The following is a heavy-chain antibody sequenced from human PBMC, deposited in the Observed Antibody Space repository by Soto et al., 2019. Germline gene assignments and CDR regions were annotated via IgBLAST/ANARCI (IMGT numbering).Heavy chain of an antibody. V-gene: IGHV4-4*02. CDR3: AGLYPYESSGYHLNY. CDR1: GCSISSSNW. J-gene: IGHJ4*02. Sequence: SETLSLTCAVSGCSISSSNWWSWVRQPPGKGLEWVGDIYHSGSTYYNPSLGSRVVISVDKSKNQFSLKLSSVTAADTAVYYCAGLYPYESSGYHLNYWGQGTQVTVSS. CDR2: IYHSGST. D-gene: IGHD3-22*01.